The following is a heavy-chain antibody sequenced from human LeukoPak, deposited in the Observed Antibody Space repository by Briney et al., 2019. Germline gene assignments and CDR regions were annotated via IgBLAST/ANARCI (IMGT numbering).Heavy chain of an antibody. CDR1: GFTFSSYG. V-gene: IGHV3-33*01. J-gene: IGHJ5*02. CDR2: IWYDGSNK. CDR3: ARDLRSSGLDT. Sequence: GGSLRLSCAASGFTFSSYGMHWVRQAPGQGLEWVAVIWYDGSNKYYADSVKGRFTISRDNSKNTLYLQMNSLRAEDTAVYYCARDLRSSGLDTWGQGTLVTISS. D-gene: IGHD6-19*01.